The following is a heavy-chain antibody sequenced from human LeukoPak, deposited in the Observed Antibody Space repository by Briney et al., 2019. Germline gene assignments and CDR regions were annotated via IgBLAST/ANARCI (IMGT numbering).Heavy chain of an antibody. CDR3: ARHYYGSGSYYGLTGFDY. D-gene: IGHD3-10*01. CDR2: IYYSGST. J-gene: IGHJ4*02. Sequence: SETLSLTCTVSGGFLSSSSYYWGWIRQPPGKGLERVGSIYYSGSTYYNPSLKSRVTISVDTSKNQFSLKLSSVIAADTAVYYCARHYYGSGSYYGLTGFDYWGQGTLVTVSS. CDR1: GGFLSSSSYY. V-gene: IGHV4-39*01.